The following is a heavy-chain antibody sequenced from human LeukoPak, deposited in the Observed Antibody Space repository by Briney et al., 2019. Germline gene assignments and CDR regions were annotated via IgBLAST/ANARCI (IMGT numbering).Heavy chain of an antibody. CDR1: GGSISSSNW. CDR2: IYHSGST. CDR3: ATGDEIAAAAPVFDY. V-gene: IGHV4-4*02. J-gene: IGHJ4*02. D-gene: IGHD6-13*01. Sequence: PSGTLSLTCAVSGGSISSSNWWSCVRQPPGKGLEWFAEIYHSGSTNYNPSLKSRVTISVDKSKNQFSLKLSSVTAADTAVYYCATGDEIAAAAPVFDYWGQGTLVTVSS.